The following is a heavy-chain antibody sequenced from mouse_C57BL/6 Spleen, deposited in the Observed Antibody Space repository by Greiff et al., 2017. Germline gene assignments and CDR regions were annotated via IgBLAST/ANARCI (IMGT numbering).Heavy chain of an antibody. CDR1: GFTFSDYG. V-gene: IGHV5-17*01. J-gene: IGHJ2*01. CDR3: ASGAPSYCDY. Sequence: EVKLVESGGGLVKPGGSLKLSCAASGFTFSDYGMHWVRQAPEKGLEWVAYISSGSSTIYYADTVKGRFTISRDNAKNTLFLQMTSLRSEDTAMYYCASGAPSYCDYWGQGTTRTVSS. CDR2: ISSGSSTI.